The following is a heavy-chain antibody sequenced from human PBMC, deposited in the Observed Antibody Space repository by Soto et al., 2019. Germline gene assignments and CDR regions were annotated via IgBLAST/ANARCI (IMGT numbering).Heavy chain of an antibody. V-gene: IGHV1-58*01. D-gene: IGHD6-13*01. J-gene: IGHJ4*02. CDR2: VVVGSDNT. CDR1: GFTFSKSS. CDR3: ASSHGRIAAAGTFDY. Sequence: SVKVSCKTSGFTFSKSSVQWMRQARGQRLEWIGWVVVGSDNTRYAQNFQDRVTITRDMSTSTSYMELSSLTSEDTAVYFCASSHGRIAAAGTFDYWGQGTLVTVSS.